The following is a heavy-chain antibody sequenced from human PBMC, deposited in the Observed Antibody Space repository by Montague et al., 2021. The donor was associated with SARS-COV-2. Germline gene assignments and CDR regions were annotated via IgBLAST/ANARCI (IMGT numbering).Heavy chain of an antibody. D-gene: IGHD2-8*01. CDR1: GGSISSGSYY. CDR2: IYTSGTT. CDR3: ARANNGSWGHLDN. Sequence: TLSLTCTVSGGSISSGSYYWSWIRQPAGKGLELIGRIYTSGTTDYSFSLKSRVTISVDTSKNQFSLKPTSVTAADTAVYYCARANNGSWGHLDNWGQGSLVTGSS. V-gene: IGHV4-61*02. J-gene: IGHJ4*02.